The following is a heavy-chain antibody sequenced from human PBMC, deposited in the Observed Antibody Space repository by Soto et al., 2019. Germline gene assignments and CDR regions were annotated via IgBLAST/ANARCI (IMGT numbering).Heavy chain of an antibody. CDR3: TSDLRFLWDADPTLDV. Sequence: GGSLRLSCTASGFTFGDYAMSWFRQAPGKGLEWVGFIRSKAYGGTTEYAASVKGRFTISRDDSKSIAYLQMNSLKTEDTAMYYCTSDLRFLWDADPTLDVWGKGTTVTVSS. D-gene: IGHD3-3*01. CDR1: GFTFGDYA. CDR2: IRSKAYGGTT. J-gene: IGHJ6*04. V-gene: IGHV3-49*03.